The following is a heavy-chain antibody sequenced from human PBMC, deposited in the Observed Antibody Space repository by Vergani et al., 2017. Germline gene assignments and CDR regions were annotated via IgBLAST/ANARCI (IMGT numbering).Heavy chain of an antibody. D-gene: IGHD4-17*01. J-gene: IGHJ6*02. V-gene: IGHV3-13*04. Sequence: EVQLVESGGGLVQPGGSLRLSCAASGFTFSSYDMHWVRQATGKGLEWVSAIGTAGDTYYPGSVKGRFTISRENAKNSLYLQMNSLRAGDTAVYYCARSMTTVTSRRYYYYYGMDVWGQGTTVTVSS. CDR2: IGTAGDT. CDR3: ARSMTTVTSRRYYYYYGMDV. CDR1: GFTFSSYD.